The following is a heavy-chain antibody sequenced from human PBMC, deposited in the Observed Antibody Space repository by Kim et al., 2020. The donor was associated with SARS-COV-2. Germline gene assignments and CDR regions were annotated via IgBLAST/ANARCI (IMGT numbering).Heavy chain of an antibody. J-gene: IGHJ6*02. Sequence: KSRVTISVDTSKTQFSLKLSSVTAADTAVYYCAREGGYRVLLDYYYYGMDVWGQGTTVTVSS. CDR3: AREGGYRVLLDYYYYGMDV. D-gene: IGHD3-16*02. V-gene: IGHV4-39*07.